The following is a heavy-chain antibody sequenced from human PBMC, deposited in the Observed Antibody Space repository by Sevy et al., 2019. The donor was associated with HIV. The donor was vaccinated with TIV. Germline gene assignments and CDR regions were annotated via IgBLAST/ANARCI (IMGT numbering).Heavy chain of an antibody. J-gene: IGHJ3*02. CDR3: ARTITFGGVIVDIDAFDI. CDR1: GYSFTSYW. Sequence: GGSLKISCKGSGYSFTSYWIGWVRQMPGKGLEWMGIIYPGDSDTRYSPSFQGQVTISADKSISTAYLQWSSLKASDTAMYYCARTITFGGVIVDIDAFDIWGQGTMVTVSS. CDR2: IYPGDSDT. D-gene: IGHD3-16*02. V-gene: IGHV5-51*01.